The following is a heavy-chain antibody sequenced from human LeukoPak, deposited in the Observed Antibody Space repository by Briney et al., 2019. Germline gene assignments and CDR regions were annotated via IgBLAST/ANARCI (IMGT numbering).Heavy chain of an antibody. J-gene: IGHJ3*02. Sequence: QPGGSLRLSCAASGFTFSSYAMSWVRQAPGKGLEWVSIIIGSGGSTYYADSVQGRFTISREYSKNTLYLQMNSLRAEDTAVYYCAKTGPIGWDAFDIWGQGTMVTVSS. V-gene: IGHV3-23*01. CDR1: GFTFSSYA. CDR2: IIGSGGST. D-gene: IGHD6-19*01. CDR3: AKTGPIGWDAFDI.